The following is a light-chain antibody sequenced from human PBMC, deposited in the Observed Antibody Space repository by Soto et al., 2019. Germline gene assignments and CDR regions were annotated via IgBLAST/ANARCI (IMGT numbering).Light chain of an antibody. V-gene: IGKV3-15*01. CDR1: QSVSSN. CDR2: GAS. J-gene: IGKJ5*01. CDR3: QQYENRPIT. Sequence: EIVMTPSPATLSVSPRERATLSCRASQSVSSNLAWYQQKPGQAPRLLIYGASTRATGIPARFSGSGSGTDFIFTISGLQPEDIATYYCQQYENRPITLGQGTRLEIK.